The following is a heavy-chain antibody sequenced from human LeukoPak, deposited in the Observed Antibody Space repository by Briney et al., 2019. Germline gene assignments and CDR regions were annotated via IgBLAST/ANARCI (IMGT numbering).Heavy chain of an antibody. D-gene: IGHD4-17*01. J-gene: IGHJ1*01. Sequence: DPSETLSLTCTVSNGSMRSYYWSWIRQPPGKGLEWIGYIYSTGSTNYNPSLKSRVTISVDTSKNQFSLKLTSVTAADTAVYYCARQGRYGDYSNSPHWGQGTLVTVSS. CDR1: NGSMRSYY. CDR3: ARQGRYGDYSNSPH. V-gene: IGHV4-59*08. CDR2: IYSTGST.